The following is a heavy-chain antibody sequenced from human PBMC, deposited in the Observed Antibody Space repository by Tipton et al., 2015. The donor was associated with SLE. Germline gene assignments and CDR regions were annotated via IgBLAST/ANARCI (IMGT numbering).Heavy chain of an antibody. J-gene: IGHJ4*02. CDR2: ISSSGSTI. CDR3: ARDYDSMSSIGWGY. D-gene: IGHD3-22*01. CDR1: GFTFSSYE. Sequence: SLRLSCAASGFTFSSYEMNWVRQAPGKGLEWVSYISSSGSTIYYADSVKGRFTISRDNAKNSLYLQMNSLRAEDTAVYYCARDYDSMSSIGWGYWGQGTLVTVSS. V-gene: IGHV3-48*03.